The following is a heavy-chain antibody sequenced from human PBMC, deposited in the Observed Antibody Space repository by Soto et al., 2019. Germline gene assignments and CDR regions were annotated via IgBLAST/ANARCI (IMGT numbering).Heavy chain of an antibody. CDR1: GFTFSSYS. CDR3: AREPRSEGPQREFYGDYSSGWFDP. CDR2: ISSSSSTI. V-gene: IGHV3-48*01. J-gene: IGHJ5*02. D-gene: IGHD4-17*01. Sequence: PGGSLRLSCAASGFTFSSYSMNWVRQAPGKGLEWVSYISSSSSTIYYADSVKGRFTISRDNAKNSLYLQMNSLRAEDTAVYYCAREPRSEGPQREFYGDYSSGWFDPWGQGTLVTVSS.